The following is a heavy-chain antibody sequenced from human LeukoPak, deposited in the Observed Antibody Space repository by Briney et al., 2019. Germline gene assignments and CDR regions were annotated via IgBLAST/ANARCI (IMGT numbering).Heavy chain of an antibody. V-gene: IGHV4-34*01. CDR2: INHSGSN. D-gene: IGHD4-17*01. CDR1: GGSFSGYY. Sequence: SETLSLTCAVYGGSFSGYYWTWIRQPPGKGLEWIGEINHSGSNNDNPSLKRRVTISVDTSKNKFSLKQRSGHAADTAVYYCARGLVGGISPRRYMTTVTTSAFSDHWGQGTLVTVSS. CDR3: ARGLVGGISPRRYMTTVTTSAFSDH. J-gene: IGHJ5*02.